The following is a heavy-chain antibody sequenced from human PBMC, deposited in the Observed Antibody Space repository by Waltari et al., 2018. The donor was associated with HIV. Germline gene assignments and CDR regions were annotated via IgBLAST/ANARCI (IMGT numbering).Heavy chain of an antibody. J-gene: IGHJ6*02. CDR3: AKPAAMASYGMDV. CDR1: GFTFSSYG. D-gene: IGHD5-18*01. V-gene: IGHV3-30*18. Sequence: QVQLVESGGGVVQPGRSLRLSCAASGFTFSSYGMHWVRQARGKGLEWVACISYDGSNKYYADSVKGRFTISRDNSKNTLYLQMNSLRAEDTAVYYCAKPAAMASYGMDVWGQGTTVTVSS. CDR2: ISYDGSNK.